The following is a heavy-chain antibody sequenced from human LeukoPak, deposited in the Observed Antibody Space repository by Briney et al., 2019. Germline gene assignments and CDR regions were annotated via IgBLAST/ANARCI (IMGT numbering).Heavy chain of an antibody. CDR3: ARDQGTSTTAPKRKGRFDP. J-gene: IGHJ5*02. Sequence: PGGSLRLSCAASGFTFSNHGMHWVRQAPGKGLEWVALICYDGSNKEYAESVKGRFTISRDNSKNTLYLQMNSLRDETTALYYCARDQGTSTTAPKRKGRFDPWGQGTLVTVSS. D-gene: IGHD1-1*01. CDR2: ICYDGSNK. CDR1: GFTFSNHG. V-gene: IGHV3-33*01.